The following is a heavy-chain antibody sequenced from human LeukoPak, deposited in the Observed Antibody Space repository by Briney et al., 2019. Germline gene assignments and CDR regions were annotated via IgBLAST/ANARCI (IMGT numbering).Heavy chain of an antibody. J-gene: IGHJ4*02. CDR1: GFTFATYG. V-gene: IGHV3-30*18. D-gene: IGHD6-19*01. Sequence: GGSLRLSCEASGFTFATYGMHWVRQAPGKGPEWVAFISYDGGKKYYPDSVKGRFTISRDNSWNTLYLQINSLRPEDTAVFYCAKAPIAMTGSFFEYWGLGTLVTVSS. CDR3: AKAPIAMTGSFFEY. CDR2: ISYDGGKK.